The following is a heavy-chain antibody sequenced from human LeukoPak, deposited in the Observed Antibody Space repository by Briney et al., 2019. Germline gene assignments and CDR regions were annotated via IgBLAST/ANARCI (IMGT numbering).Heavy chain of an antibody. CDR3: ARAAYDSSGYLTL. CDR1: GFTFSSYA. D-gene: IGHD3-22*01. CDR2: IWYDGTNK. Sequence: GGSLRLSCAASGFTFSSYAMHWVRQAPGKGLEWVAVIWYDGTNKYYADSVKGRFTISRDSSKNTLYLQMNSLRAEDTALYYCARAAYDSSGYLTLWGQGTLVTVSS. J-gene: IGHJ4*02. V-gene: IGHV3-33*01.